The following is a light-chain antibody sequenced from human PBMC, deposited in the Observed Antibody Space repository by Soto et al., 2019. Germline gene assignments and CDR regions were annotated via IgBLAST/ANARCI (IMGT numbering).Light chain of an antibody. CDR2: GNT. V-gene: IGLV1-40*01. Sequence: QSVLTQPTSVSGAPGQRVTISCTGSSSNIGAGYEVHWYQHLPGKAPKLLIYGNTNRPSGVPDRFSGSKSGTSASLAITGLQAEDEADYYCQSYDSSLSASYVFGGGTKLTVL. CDR3: QSYDSSLSASYV. J-gene: IGLJ1*01. CDR1: SSNIGAGYE.